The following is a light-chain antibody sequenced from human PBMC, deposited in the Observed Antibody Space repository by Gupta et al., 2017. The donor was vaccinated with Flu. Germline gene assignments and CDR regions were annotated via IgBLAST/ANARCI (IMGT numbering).Light chain of an antibody. V-gene: IGKV3-15*01. CDR2: GAS. J-gene: IGKJ1*01. CDR3: QHENNCPRT. Sequence: LEMTQSPATLSVSPGERATLSCRASQSVTSNLAWYQQKPGQTPRLLIIGASTRASGIPARFSGSGSGTEFTLAISSLQSEDFAVYYCQHENNCPRTFGQGTKVEIK. CDR1: QSVTSN.